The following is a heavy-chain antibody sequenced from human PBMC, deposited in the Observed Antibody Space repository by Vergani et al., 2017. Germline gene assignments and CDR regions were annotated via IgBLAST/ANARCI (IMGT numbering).Heavy chain of an antibody. J-gene: IGHJ3*01. CDR2: IKQDGSEE. CDR3: ARGGVVGYTGRTFEF. Sequence: EVQLVESGGGLVQPGGSLRLSCAASGFLFSDYWLNWVRQSPGGGLEWVANIKQDGSEEFYVDSVKGRFTISRDNAKNSVFLQINGLRAEDTAVYYCARGGVVGYTGRTFEFWGQGTTVTVSS. CDR1: GFLFSDYW. D-gene: IGHD1-26*01. V-gene: IGHV3-7*01.